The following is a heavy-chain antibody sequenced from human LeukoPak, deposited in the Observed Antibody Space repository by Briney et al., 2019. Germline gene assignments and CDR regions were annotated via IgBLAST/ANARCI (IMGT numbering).Heavy chain of an antibody. J-gene: IGHJ5*02. V-gene: IGHV3-21*01. CDR3: ARGKTSQNIVTRKTYNWFDP. Sequence: GGSLRLSCAASEFTFSSYNMNWVRQAPGKGLEWVSSISSSSDYIYYADSVKGRFTISRDNAKNSLYLQMKSLRAEDTAVYYCARGKTSQNIVTRKTYNWFDPWGQGTLVTVSS. CDR2: ISSSSDYI. D-gene: IGHD2/OR15-2a*01. CDR1: EFTFSSYN.